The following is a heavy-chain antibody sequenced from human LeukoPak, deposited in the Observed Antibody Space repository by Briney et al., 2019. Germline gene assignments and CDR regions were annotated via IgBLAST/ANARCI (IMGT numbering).Heavy chain of an antibody. D-gene: IGHD4-23*01. J-gene: IGHJ5*02. CDR2: VATGGTGP. CDR3: ARDMGPYGGSPGAS. CDR1: GFTFSGYW. Sequence: GGSLRLSCVASGFTFSGYWMHWVRQAPGKGLVWVSRVATGGTGPSYADSVKGRFAISRDNAKNTLYLQMNSLSAEDTAVYFCARDMGPYGGSPGASWGQGTLVTVSS. V-gene: IGHV3-74*01.